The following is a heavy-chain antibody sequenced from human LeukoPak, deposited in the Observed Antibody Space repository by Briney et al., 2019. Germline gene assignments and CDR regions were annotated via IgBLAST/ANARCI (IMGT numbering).Heavy chain of an antibody. D-gene: IGHD4-17*01. Sequence: GGSLRLSCAASGFTFSSYWMSWVRQAPGKGLEWVADIKEDGSEKYYVDSVKGRFTISRDKAKNSLHLQMNSLRAEDTAVYYCSSMTTGGRVNYWGQGTLVTVSS. CDR2: IKEDGSEK. V-gene: IGHV3-7*01. CDR3: SSMTTGGRVNY. CDR1: GFTFSSYW. J-gene: IGHJ4*02.